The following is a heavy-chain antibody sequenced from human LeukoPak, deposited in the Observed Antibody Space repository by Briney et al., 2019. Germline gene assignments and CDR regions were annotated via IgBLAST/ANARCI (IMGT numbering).Heavy chain of an antibody. CDR1: GFTFSSYA. V-gene: IGHV3-23*01. CDR3: AKDWEIVGATWFDP. J-gene: IGHJ5*02. CDR2: ISGSGGST. D-gene: IGHD1-26*01. Sequence: GGSLRLSCAASGFTFSSYAMSWVRQAPGKGLEWVSAISGSGGSTHYADSVKGRFTISRDNSKNTLYLQMNSLRAEDTAVYYCAKDWEIVGATWFDPWGQGTLVTVSS.